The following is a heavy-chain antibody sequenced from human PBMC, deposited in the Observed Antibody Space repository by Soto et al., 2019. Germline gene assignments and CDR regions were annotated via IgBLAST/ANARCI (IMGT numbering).Heavy chain of an antibody. CDR3: ASGGYVVRSFVY. D-gene: IGHD6-13*01. CDR2: IYYSGST. J-gene: IGHJ4*02. Sequence: SETLPLTCTVSGGSISSYGWSWIRQPPGKGLEWIGYIYYSGSTNYNPSLKSRVTISVDTSKNQFSLKLSSVTAANTAVYYCASGGYVVRSFVYWGQGNLVTVSS. V-gene: IGHV4-59*01. CDR1: GGSISSYG.